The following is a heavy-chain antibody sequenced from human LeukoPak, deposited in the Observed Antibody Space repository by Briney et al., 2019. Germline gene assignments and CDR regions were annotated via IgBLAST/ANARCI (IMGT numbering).Heavy chain of an antibody. CDR3: AKGVYYYDSSGYYYPRAYFDY. CDR1: EFIGSSTY. J-gene: IGHJ4*02. V-gene: IGHV3-23*01. D-gene: IGHD3-22*01. Sequence: PGGSLRLSCAASEFIGSSTYMSWVRQAPGKGLEWVSAISGSGGSTYYADSVKGRFTISRDNSKNTLYLQMNSLRAEDTAVYYCAKGVYYYDSSGYYYPRAYFDYWGQGTLVTVSS. CDR2: ISGSGGST.